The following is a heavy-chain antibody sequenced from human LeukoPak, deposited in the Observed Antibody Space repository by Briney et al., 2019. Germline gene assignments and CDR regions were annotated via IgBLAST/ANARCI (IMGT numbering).Heavy chain of an antibody. D-gene: IGHD2-21*02. CDR3: AREIQSDLQTLNFDY. CDR1: GFSVSEYF. Sequence: GGSLRLSCAASGFSVSEYFIDWLRQAPGKGLEWVSRTRTKARNYNTEYATSVKGRFTVSRDDSNNSVYLQMDSLRTDDTAVYYCAREIQSDLQTLNFDYWGQGTLVTVSS. CDR2: TRTKARNYNT. V-gene: IGHV3-72*01. J-gene: IGHJ4*02.